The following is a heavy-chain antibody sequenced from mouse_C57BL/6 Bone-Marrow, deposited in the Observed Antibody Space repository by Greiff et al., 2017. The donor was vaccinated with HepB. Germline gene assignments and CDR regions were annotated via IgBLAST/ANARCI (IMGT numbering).Heavy chain of an antibody. J-gene: IGHJ3*01. V-gene: IGHV1-82*01. Sequence: QVQLQQSGPELVKPGASVKISCKASGYAFSSSWMNWVKQRPGKGLEWIGRIYPGDGDTNYNGKFKGKATLTADKSSSTAYMQLSSLAADDSAVYFCSRSNTTARGAYWGQGTLVTVSA. CDR1: GYAFSSSW. CDR3: SRSNTTARGAY. D-gene: IGHD1-2*01. CDR2: IYPGDGDT.